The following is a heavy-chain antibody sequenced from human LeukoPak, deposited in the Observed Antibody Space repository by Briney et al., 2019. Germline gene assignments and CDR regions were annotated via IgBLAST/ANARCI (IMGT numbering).Heavy chain of an antibody. CDR2: ISGAGSVT. CDR1: GITFCGFG. J-gene: IGHJ5*02. V-gene: IGHV3-30*04. Sequence: GGSLRLSCGVFGITFCGFGMQWLRLALGKGLDWVAVISGAGSVTHYADSVRGRFTISRDNSRDTVFLQMNSLRPEDTGVYYCAREGYSSGSLGGLDHWGQGTRVTVSS. D-gene: IGHD6-19*01. CDR3: AREGYSSGSLGGLDH.